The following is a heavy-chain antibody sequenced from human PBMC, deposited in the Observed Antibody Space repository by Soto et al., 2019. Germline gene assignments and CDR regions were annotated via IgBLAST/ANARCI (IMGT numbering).Heavy chain of an antibody. CDR1: GYTFTSYY. CDR2: INPSGGST. CDR3: ARGDPTSHYYDSSGYSTGPTDY. Sequence: ASVKVSCKASGYTFTSYYMHWVRQAPGQGLERMGIINPSGGSTSYAQKFQGRVTMTRDTSTSTVYMELSSLRSEDTAVYYCARGDPTSHYYDSSGYSTGPTDYWGQGTLVTVSS. V-gene: IGHV1-46*01. D-gene: IGHD3-22*01. J-gene: IGHJ4*02.